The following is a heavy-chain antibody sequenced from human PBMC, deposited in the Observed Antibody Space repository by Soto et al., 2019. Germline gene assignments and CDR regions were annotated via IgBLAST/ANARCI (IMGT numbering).Heavy chain of an antibody. CDR3: ARYDDYDWFDP. CDR2: ISSSITI. J-gene: IGHJ5*02. CDR1: GFTFSSYS. Sequence: GGSLRLSCAASGFTFSSYSMNWVRQAPGKGLEWVSYISSSITIYYADSVKGRFTISRDNAKNSLYLQMNSLRDEDTAVYYCARYDDYDWFDPWGQGTLVTVSS. V-gene: IGHV3-48*02. D-gene: IGHD4-17*01.